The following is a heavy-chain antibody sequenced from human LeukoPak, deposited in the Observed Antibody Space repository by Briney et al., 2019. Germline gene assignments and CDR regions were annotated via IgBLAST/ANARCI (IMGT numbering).Heavy chain of an antibody. CDR1: GYTFTSYD. CDR2: MNPNSGNT. V-gene: IGHV1-8*01. CDR3: RLLWFGEVAFDI. Sequence: GASVKVSCKASGYTFTSYDINWVRQATGQGLEWMGWMNPNSGNTGYAQKFQGRVTMTRNTSISTAYMELSSLRSEDTAVYYCRLLWFGEVAFDIWGQGTMVTVSS. J-gene: IGHJ3*02. D-gene: IGHD3-10*01.